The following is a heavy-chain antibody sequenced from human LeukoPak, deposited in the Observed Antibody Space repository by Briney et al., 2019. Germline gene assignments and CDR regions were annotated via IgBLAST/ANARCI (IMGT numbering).Heavy chain of an antibody. V-gene: IGHV3-7*01. CDR1: RFTFSTSW. D-gene: IGHD1-26*01. Sequence: PGGSVRLSCVASRFTFSTSWMTWVRQAPGKGLEWVANINQDGSEQVYVDSVKGRFTISRDNAQNSLFLQMSSLRAEDTAMYYCARDQSPRFMGATVLWGQGTLVTVSS. CDR2: INQDGSEQ. J-gene: IGHJ4*02. CDR3: ARDQSPRFMGATVL.